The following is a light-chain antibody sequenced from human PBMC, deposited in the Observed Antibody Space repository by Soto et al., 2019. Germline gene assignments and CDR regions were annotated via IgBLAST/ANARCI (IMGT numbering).Light chain of an antibody. V-gene: IGKV1-9*01. CDR2: VAS. CDR1: QGIGSH. CDR3: QQFGSYPLT. J-gene: IGKJ4*01. Sequence: IPLTQSPSFLSASVGDTVTITCRASQGIGSHLAWYQQKPGTVPNLLIYVASALQSGVPSRFSGSGSGTEFTLTISSLQPEDFATYYCQQFGSYPLTFGGGTDVEIK.